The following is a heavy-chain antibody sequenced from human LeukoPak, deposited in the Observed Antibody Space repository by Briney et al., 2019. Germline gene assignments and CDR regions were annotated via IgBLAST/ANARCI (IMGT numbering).Heavy chain of an antibody. CDR3: ARGGYDFRSGYYPFDY. D-gene: IGHD3-3*01. Sequence: PSETLSLTCTVSGGSISSYYWSWIRQPPGKGLEWIGYIYYSGSTNYNPSLKSRVTISVDTSKNQFSLKLSSVTAADTAVYYCARGGYDFRSGYYPFDYWGQGTLVTVSS. CDR1: GGSISSYY. J-gene: IGHJ4*02. CDR2: IYYSGST. V-gene: IGHV4-59*01.